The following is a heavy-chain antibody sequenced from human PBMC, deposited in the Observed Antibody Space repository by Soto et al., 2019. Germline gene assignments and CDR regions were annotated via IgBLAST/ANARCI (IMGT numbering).Heavy chain of an antibody. V-gene: IGHV3-30*18. CDR3: AKDVAYYYDSSGFDY. CDR1: GFTFSSYG. Sequence: GGSLRLSCAASGFTFSSYGMHWVRQAPGKGLEWVAVISYDGSNKHYADSVKGRFTISRDNSKNTLYLQMNSLRAEDTAVYYCAKDVAYYYDSSGFDYWGQGTLVTVSS. D-gene: IGHD3-22*01. CDR2: ISYDGSNK. J-gene: IGHJ4*02.